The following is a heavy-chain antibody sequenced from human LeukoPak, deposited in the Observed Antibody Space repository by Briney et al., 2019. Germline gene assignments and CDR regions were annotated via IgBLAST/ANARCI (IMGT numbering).Heavy chain of an antibody. CDR2: ISDSGANT. Sequence: GGSLRLSCAASGFTFSTYAMSWVRQAPGKGLEWVSTISDSGANTYYADSVKGRFTISRDNSKNTLYLQMNSLRAEDTAVYYCAKDDGYYDSSGYYPDYWGQGTLVTVSS. V-gene: IGHV3-23*01. CDR1: GFTFSTYA. D-gene: IGHD3-22*01. CDR3: AKDDGYYDSSGYYPDY. J-gene: IGHJ4*02.